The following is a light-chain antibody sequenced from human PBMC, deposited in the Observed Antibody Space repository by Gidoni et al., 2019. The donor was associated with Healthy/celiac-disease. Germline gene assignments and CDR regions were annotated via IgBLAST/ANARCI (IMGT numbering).Light chain of an antibody. CDR1: TGAVTSGHY. Sequence: QAVVTQVPSLTVSPGGTVTLPCGSSTGAVTSGHYPYWFQQKPGQAPRTLIYDTSNKHSWTPARFSGSLLGGKAALTLSGAQPEDEDEYYCLLSYSGARPVVFGGGTKLTVL. CDR2: DTS. V-gene: IGLV7-46*01. CDR3: LLSYSGARPVV. J-gene: IGLJ2*01.